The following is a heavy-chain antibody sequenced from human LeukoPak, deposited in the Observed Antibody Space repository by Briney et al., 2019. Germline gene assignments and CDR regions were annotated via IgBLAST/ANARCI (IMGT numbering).Heavy chain of an antibody. CDR2: ISYDGSNK. V-gene: IGHV3-30*18. J-gene: IGHJ4*02. D-gene: IGHD4-17*01. CDR1: GFTFSNFG. CDR3: AKGWNTVDY. Sequence: GRSLRLSCAASGFTFSNFGMHWVRQAPGKGLEWVAVISYDGSNKHYADSVQGRFSIPRDNYKNTPYLQMNSLRVEDTAVYYCAKGWNTVDYWGQGTLVTVSS.